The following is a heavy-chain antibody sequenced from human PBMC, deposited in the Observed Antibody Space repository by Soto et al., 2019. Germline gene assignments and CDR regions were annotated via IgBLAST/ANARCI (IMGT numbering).Heavy chain of an antibody. Sequence: HPGGSLRLSCAASGFTFSSYWMIWVRQAPGKGLEWVATIKQEGREKYYVDSVKGRFTISRDNAKNSLYLQMNSLRAEDSAVYYCAGGEGWIFDVWGRGTLVTVSS. D-gene: IGHD2-2*03. J-gene: IGHJ2*01. CDR3: AGGEGWIFDV. CDR2: IKQEGREK. CDR1: GFTFSSYW. V-gene: IGHV3-7*04.